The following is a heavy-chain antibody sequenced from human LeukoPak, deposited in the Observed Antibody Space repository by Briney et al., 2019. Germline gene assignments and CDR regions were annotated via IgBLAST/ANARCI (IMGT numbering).Heavy chain of an antibody. V-gene: IGHV4-4*07. CDR1: GGSISSYY. D-gene: IGHD3-3*01. CDR3: ARDLGFWSGPDY. Sequence: SETLSLTYTVSGGSISSYYWSWIRQPAGKGLQWIGRIYSSGSTNYNPSLKSRVTMSVDTSKNQFSLRLSSVTAADTAVYYCARDLGFWSGPDYWGQGTLVTVSS. CDR2: IYSSGST. J-gene: IGHJ4*02.